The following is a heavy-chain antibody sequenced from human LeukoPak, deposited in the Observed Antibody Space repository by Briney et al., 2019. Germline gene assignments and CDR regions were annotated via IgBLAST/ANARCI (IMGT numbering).Heavy chain of an antibody. V-gene: IGHV4-61*01. Sequence: PSETLSLTCTVSGGSVSSGNYYWSWIRQPPGKGLEWIGYIYYSGSTNYNPSLKSRVTISVDTPKNQFSLKLSSVTAADTAVYYCASVNHYYYDSSGYYSPSDYWGQGTLVTVSS. CDR2: IYYSGST. D-gene: IGHD3-22*01. CDR3: ASVNHYYYDSSGYYSPSDY. CDR1: GGSVSSGNYY. J-gene: IGHJ4*02.